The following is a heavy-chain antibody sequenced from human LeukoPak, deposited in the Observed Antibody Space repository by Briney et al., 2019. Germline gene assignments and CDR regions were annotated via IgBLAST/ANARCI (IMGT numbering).Heavy chain of an antibody. CDR2: INPNSGGT. V-gene: IGHV1-2*02. J-gene: IGHJ4*02. CDR3: ARAPPGRIFGVVIIGLVGPAFDY. CDR1: GYTFTGYY. Sequence: ASVKVSCKASGYTFTGYYMHWVRQAPGQGLEWMGWINPNSGGTNYARKFQGRVTMTRDTSISTAYMELSRLRSDDTAVYYCARAPPGRIFGVVIIGLVGPAFDYWGQGTLVTVSS. D-gene: IGHD3-3*02.